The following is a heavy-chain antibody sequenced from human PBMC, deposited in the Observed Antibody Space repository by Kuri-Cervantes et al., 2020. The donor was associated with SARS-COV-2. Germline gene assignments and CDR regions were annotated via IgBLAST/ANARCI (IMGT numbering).Heavy chain of an antibody. D-gene: IGHD4-17*01. J-gene: IGHJ4*02. CDR1: GGSISSYY. Sequence: SETLSLTCTVSGGSISSYYWSWIRQPPGKGLEWIGYIYYSGSTNYNPSLKSRVTIAVDTSKNQFSLKLSSVTAADTAVYYCARLTTVTTFDYWGQGTLVTFSS. CDR2: IYYSGST. V-gene: IGHV4-59*08. CDR3: ARLTTVTTFDY.